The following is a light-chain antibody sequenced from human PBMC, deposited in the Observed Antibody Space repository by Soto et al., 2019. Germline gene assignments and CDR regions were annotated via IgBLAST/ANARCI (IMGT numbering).Light chain of an antibody. CDR2: TAS. CDR1: QGVSTW. CDR3: QQSYSTLSIT. V-gene: IGKV1-12*01. J-gene: IGKJ5*01. Sequence: DIQMTQSPSCVSAYVGDRFTITCRASQGVSTWLAWYQQKPGKAPNLXXXTASSLQSGVPSRFSGSGSGTDFTLTINGLQTEDFAAYYCQQSYSTLSITFGQGTRLEIK.